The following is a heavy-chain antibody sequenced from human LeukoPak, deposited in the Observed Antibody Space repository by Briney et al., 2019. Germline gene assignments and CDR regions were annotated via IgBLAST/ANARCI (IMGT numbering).Heavy chain of an antibody. CDR1: GYTFTSYD. J-gene: IGHJ4*02. V-gene: IGHV1-8*03. Sequence: ASVTVSCMASGYTFTSYDINWARQAPGQGLEWMGWMNPNSGNTGYAQKFQGRVTITRNTSLSTAYMELSSLRSEDTAVYYCARAMVRGVIIGVGYWGQGTLVTVSS. CDR2: MNPNSGNT. CDR3: ARAMVRGVIIGVGY. D-gene: IGHD3-10*01.